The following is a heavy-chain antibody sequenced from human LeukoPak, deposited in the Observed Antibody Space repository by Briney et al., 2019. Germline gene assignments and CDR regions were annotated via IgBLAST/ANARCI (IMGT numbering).Heavy chain of an antibody. V-gene: IGHV3-74*01. CDR1: GIIFSNYW. D-gene: IGHD4-23*01. CDR3: ANGLGYGGLNWFDP. CDR2: INRDGSST. Sequence: GGSLRLSCAASGIIFSNYWMHWVRHAPGKGLVWVSRINRDGSSTSYADSVKGRFTISRDNAKNSLYLQMNSLRAEDTAVYYCANGLGYGGLNWFDPWGQGTLVTVSS. J-gene: IGHJ5*02.